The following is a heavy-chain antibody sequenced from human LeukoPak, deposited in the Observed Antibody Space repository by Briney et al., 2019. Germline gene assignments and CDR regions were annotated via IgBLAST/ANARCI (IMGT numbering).Heavy chain of an antibody. CDR1: GGTFSSYA. CDR2: IIPIFGTA. Sequence: ASVKVSCKASGGTFSSYAISWVRQAPGQGLEWMGGIIPIFGTANYAQKFQGRVTITADESTSTAYMELSSLRSEDTAVYYCAKDSVAAVGWLLLYCSGGSCYFDYWGQGTLVTVSS. CDR3: AKDSVAAVGWLLLYCSGGSCYFDY. J-gene: IGHJ4*02. V-gene: IGHV1-69*13. D-gene: IGHD2-15*01.